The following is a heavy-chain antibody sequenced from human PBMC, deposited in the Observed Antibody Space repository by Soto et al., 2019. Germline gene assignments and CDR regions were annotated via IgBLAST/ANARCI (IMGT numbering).Heavy chain of an antibody. CDR1: GGTFSSYA. Sequence: QVQLVQSGAEVKKPGSSVKVSCKASGGTFSSYAINWVRQAPGQGLEWMGGIIPIFGTADYAQKFQGRVTMTAXXXTXXAYMELSSLRSADTAVYYCARAVAGGVYYYYGMDVWGQGTTVTVSS. V-gene: IGHV1-69*12. J-gene: IGHJ6*02. CDR3: ARAVAGGVYYYYGMDV. D-gene: IGHD6-19*01. CDR2: IIPIFGTA.